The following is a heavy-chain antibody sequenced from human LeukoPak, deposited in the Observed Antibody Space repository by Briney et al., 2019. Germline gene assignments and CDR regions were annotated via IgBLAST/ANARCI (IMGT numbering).Heavy chain of an antibody. J-gene: IGHJ4*02. CDR2: IYSGGST. V-gene: IGHV3-53*01. CDR1: GFTVSSNY. Sequence: PGGSLRLSCAASGFTVSSNYMSWVRQAPGKGLEWVSVIYSGGSTYYADSVKGRFTISRDNSKNTLYLQMNSLRAKDTAVYYCARAYYGSGSYYLDYWGQGTLVTVSS. D-gene: IGHD3-10*01. CDR3: ARAYYGSGSYYLDY.